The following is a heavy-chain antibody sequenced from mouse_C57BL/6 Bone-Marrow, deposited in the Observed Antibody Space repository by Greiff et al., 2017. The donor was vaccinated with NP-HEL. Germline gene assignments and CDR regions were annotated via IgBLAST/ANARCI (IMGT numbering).Heavy chain of an antibody. D-gene: IGHD2-2*01. CDR1: GYTFTSYG. CDR2: IYPRRGNT. V-gene: IGHV1-81*01. Sequence: VQLQQSGAELARPGASVKLSCKASGYTFTSYGISWVKQRTGQGLEWIGEIYPRRGNTYYNEKFKGKATLTADKSSSTAYMELRSLTSEDSAVYFCARKVYYGYGGAYWGQGTLVTVSA. CDR3: ARKVYYGYGGAY. J-gene: IGHJ3*01.